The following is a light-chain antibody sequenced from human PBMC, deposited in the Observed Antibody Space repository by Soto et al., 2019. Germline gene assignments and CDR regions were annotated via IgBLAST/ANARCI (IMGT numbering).Light chain of an antibody. CDR2: GAS. CDR1: QSVSSN. CDR3: QQYNNWPPWT. J-gene: IGKJ1*01. Sequence: EIVMTQSPATLSVSPGERATLSXXXSQSVSSNLAWYQQKPGQAPRLXXYGASTRATGIPARFSGSGSGTEFTLTISSLQSEDFAVYYCQQYNNWPPWTFGQGTKVDIK. V-gene: IGKV3-15*01.